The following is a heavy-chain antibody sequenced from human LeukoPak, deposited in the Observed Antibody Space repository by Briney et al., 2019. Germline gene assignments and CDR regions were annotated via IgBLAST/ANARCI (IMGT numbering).Heavy chain of an antibody. Sequence: PSETLSLTCNVSGGSISSTSYYWGWIRQPPGRGLEGIARTYYSGTTYYNPSLKSRVTISVDTSKNQFSLKLSSVSAADTAVYYCARQISSGTQPCDWFDPWGQGTLVTVSS. CDR2: TYYSGTT. V-gene: IGHV4-39*01. CDR3: ARQISSGTQPCDWFDP. J-gene: IGHJ5*02. CDR1: GGSISSTSYY. D-gene: IGHD6-19*01.